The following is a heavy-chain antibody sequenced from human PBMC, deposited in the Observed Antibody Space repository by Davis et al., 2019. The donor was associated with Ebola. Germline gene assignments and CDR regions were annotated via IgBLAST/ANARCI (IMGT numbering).Heavy chain of an antibody. Sequence: SLKISCAASGFTFSDHYMSWIRQAPGKGLEWVSYISSSGSTMYFADSVKGRFTISRDNAKNSLYLQMNSLRADDTAVYYCAREFRHKLPVYNWNYAVDVWGQGTTVTVSS. CDR2: ISSSGSTM. CDR3: AREFRHKLPVYNWNYAVDV. CDR1: GFTFSDHY. D-gene: IGHD1-20*01. J-gene: IGHJ6*02. V-gene: IGHV3-11*01.